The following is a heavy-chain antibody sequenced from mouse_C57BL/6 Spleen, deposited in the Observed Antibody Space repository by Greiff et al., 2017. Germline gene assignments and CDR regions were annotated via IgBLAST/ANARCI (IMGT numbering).Heavy chain of an antibody. CDR1: GYTFTDYY. D-gene: IGHD1-1*01. V-gene: IGHV1-26*01. CDR2: INPNNGGT. CDR3: AREDYYGSRGAY. J-gene: IGHJ3*01. Sequence: EVQLQQSGPELVKPGASVKISCKASGYTFTDYYMNWVKQSHGKSLEWIGDINPNNGGTSYNQKFKGKATLTVDKSSSTAYMELRSLTSEDSAAYYCAREDYYGSRGAYWGQGTLVTVSA.